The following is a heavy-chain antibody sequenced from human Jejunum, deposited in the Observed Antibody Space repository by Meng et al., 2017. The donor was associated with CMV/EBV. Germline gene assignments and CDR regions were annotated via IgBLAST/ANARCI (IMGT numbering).Heavy chain of an antibody. V-gene: IGHV1-46*01. CDR2: IYPSSGST. J-gene: IGHJ4*02. CDR1: GYTFTSHS. CDR3: ARLSAYYFDY. Sequence: LVQSGAEVKKPGASVNVSCKASGYTFTSHSMHWVRQAPGQGLEWMGIIYPSSGSTTYAQKFQGRVTMTSDTSTGTVYMELSSLRSEDTAVYYCARLSAYYFDYWGQGTLVTVSS.